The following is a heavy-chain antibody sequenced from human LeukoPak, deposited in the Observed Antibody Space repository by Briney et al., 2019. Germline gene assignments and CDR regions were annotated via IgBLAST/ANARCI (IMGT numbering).Heavy chain of an antibody. D-gene: IGHD3-3*01. J-gene: IGHJ6*03. CDR3: ARGGRFLGNYYYMDV. Sequence: SQTLSLTCTVSGGSISSGSYYWSWIRQPAGKGLEWIGRIYTSGSTNYNPSLKSRVTISVDRSKNQFSLKLSSVTAADTAVYYCARGGRFLGNYYYMDVWGKGTTVTVSS. V-gene: IGHV4-61*02. CDR1: GGSISSGSYY. CDR2: IYTSGST.